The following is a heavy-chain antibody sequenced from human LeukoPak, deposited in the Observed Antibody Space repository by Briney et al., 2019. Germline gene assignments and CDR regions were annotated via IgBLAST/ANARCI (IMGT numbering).Heavy chain of an antibody. D-gene: IGHD3-10*01. Sequence: HPGRSLRLSCAASGFTFSIYALSWVRQAPGKGLEWVSGISDSGGSTYYADSVKGRFTISRDNPKNTVYLQMNSLRAEDTAVYYCAKVNSASYGSGSYYDWFDPWGQGTLVTVSS. J-gene: IGHJ5*02. V-gene: IGHV3-23*01. CDR3: AKVNSASYGSGSYYDWFDP. CDR2: ISDSGGST. CDR1: GFTFSIYA.